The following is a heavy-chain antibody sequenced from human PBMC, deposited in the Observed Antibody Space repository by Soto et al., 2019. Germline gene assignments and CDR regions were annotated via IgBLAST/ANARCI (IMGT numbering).Heavy chain of an antibody. D-gene: IGHD1-26*01. CDR3: ARPYSGSHHSFDY. J-gene: IGHJ4*02. V-gene: IGHV5-51*01. Sequence: RGESLKLSCKGSGYNFSKYWIGWVRQMPGKGLEWMGIIWPGDSDTRYGPSFQGQVNISVDKSNTTAYLHLRSLKASDTAIYFCARPYSGSHHSFDYWGQGTQVTVAS. CDR1: GYNFSKYW. CDR2: IWPGDSDT.